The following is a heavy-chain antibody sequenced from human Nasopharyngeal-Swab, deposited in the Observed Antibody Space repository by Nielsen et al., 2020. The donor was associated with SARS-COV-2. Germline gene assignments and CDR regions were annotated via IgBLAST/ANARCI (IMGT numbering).Heavy chain of an antibody. CDR2: INSDGSST. D-gene: IGHD3-22*01. V-gene: IGHV3-74*01. Sequence: VRQAPGKGLVWVSRINSDGSSTSYADSVKGRFTISRDSAKNTLYLQMNSLRAEDTAVYYCARDEITMIAAFDYWGQGTLVTASS. J-gene: IGHJ4*02. CDR3: ARDEITMIAAFDY.